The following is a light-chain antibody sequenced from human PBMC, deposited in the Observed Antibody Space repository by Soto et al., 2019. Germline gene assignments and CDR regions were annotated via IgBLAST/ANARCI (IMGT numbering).Light chain of an antibody. Sequence: DIQMSQSPSSLSASVADRVTITCRACQSISSYLSWYQQKPGEAPKLLIYAASSLQSGVPSRFSGSGSGTDFTLTISSLQPEDFATYYCQQSYSTPWTFGQGTKVDIK. CDR1: QSISSY. CDR2: AAS. V-gene: IGKV1-39*01. CDR3: QQSYSTPWT. J-gene: IGKJ1*01.